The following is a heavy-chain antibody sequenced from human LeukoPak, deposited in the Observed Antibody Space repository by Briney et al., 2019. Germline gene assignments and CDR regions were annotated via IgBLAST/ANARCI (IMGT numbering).Heavy chain of an antibody. V-gene: IGHV1-46*01. CDR1: RYTFTSYY. Sequence: ASVKVSCKASRYTFTSYYMHWVRQAPGQGLEWMAIINPSGGSTGYAQKFQGRVTMTRDMSTSTDYMELSSLRSEDTAVYYCARDNSVEDTAWWFDPWGQGTLVTVSS. D-gene: IGHD4-23*01. CDR3: ARDNSVEDTAWWFDP. J-gene: IGHJ5*02. CDR2: INPSGGST.